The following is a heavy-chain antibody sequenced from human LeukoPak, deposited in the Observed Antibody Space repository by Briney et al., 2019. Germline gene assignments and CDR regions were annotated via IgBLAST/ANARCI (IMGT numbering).Heavy chain of an antibody. D-gene: IGHD2-15*01. V-gene: IGHV1-2*02. CDR3: ARDRYCSGGSCSGSFDP. CDR1: EYTFTDYY. Sequence: ASVKVSCRASEYTFTDYYIHWLRQAPGQGLEWMGWVNPYSGGTSFAQNFRSRVTLTRDTSTTTSYMELSGLRSDDTAVYYCARDRYCSGGSCSGSFDPWGQGTLATVSS. J-gene: IGHJ5*02. CDR2: VNPYSGGT.